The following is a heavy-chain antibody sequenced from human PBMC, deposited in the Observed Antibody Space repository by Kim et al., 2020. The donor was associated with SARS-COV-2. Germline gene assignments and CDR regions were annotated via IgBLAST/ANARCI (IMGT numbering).Heavy chain of an antibody. CDR3: AAAYYYGSGALDP. V-gene: IGHV3-23*01. J-gene: IGHJ5*02. Sequence: HANAQKGRHTIARNNSKNTLYLQMNSLRVEDTAAYFCAAAYYYGSGALDPWGQGTLVTVSA. D-gene: IGHD3-10*01.